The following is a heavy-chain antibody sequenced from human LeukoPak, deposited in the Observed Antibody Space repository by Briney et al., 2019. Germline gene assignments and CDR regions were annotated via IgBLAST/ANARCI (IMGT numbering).Heavy chain of an antibody. V-gene: IGHV3-21*01. D-gene: IGHD6-19*01. CDR3: ARTTVAGPRYYYYGMDV. CDR2: ISMSSSYI. J-gene: IGHJ6*02. CDR1: GFTFSTYS. Sequence: GGSLRLSCAASGFTFSTYSMNWVRQAPGKGLEWVSSISMSSSYIYYVDSVKGRFTISRDNSKNTLYLQMNSLRAEDTAVYYCARTTVAGPRYYYYGMDVWGQGTTVTVSS.